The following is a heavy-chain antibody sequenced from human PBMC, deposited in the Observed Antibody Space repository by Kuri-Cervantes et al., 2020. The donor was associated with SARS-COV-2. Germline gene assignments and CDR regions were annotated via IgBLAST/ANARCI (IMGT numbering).Heavy chain of an antibody. D-gene: IGHD6-19*01. J-gene: IGHJ4*02. CDR2: ISYDGSNK. Sequence: GGSLRLSCAASGFTFSSYGMHWVRQAPGKGLEWVAFISYDGSNKYYADSVQGRFIISRDNAESSVYLQMNSLRAEDTAVYYCARDLRLGNSLDYWGQGTLVTVSS. V-gene: IGHV3-30*12. CDR3: ARDLRLGNSLDY. CDR1: GFTFSSYG.